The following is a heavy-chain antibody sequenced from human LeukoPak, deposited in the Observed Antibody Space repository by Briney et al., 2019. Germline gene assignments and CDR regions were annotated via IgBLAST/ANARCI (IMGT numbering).Heavy chain of an antibody. V-gene: IGHV4-34*01. J-gene: IGHJ4*02. CDR2: INHSGST. CDR1: GGSFSGYY. CDR3: ARAPVSEGSFDY. Sequence: SETLSLTCAVYGGSFSGYYWSWIRQPPGKGLEWIGEINHSGSTNYNPSLKSRVTISVDTSKNQFSLKLSSVTAADTAVYYCARAPVSEGSFDYWGQGTLVTVSS. D-gene: IGHD3-10*01.